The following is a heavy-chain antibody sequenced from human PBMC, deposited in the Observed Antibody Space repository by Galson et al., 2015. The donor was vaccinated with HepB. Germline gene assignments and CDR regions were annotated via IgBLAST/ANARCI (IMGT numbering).Heavy chain of an antibody. J-gene: IGHJ3*02. D-gene: IGHD1-26*01. Sequence: SLRLSCAASGFTFSIYAMNWVRQAPGRGLEWVSTISATGGSTYYADSVKGRFTISRDNSKNTLYLQINSLIAEDMAVYYCARFQLVGATYYALDIWGQGTMVTVSS. CDR2: ISATGGST. CDR1: GFTFSIYA. V-gene: IGHV3-23*01. CDR3: ARFQLVGATYYALDI.